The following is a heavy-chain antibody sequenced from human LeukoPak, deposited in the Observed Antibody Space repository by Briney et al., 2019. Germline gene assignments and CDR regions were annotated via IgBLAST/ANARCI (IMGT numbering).Heavy chain of an antibody. D-gene: IGHD2-2*03. CDR1: GLSFSGYY. CDR2: INHSGST. J-gene: IGHJ4*02. Sequence: PSETLSLTGAVYGLSFSGYYWIWIRQPPGKGLEGIGEINHSGSTNYNPSLKSRVTISVDTSKNQFSLKLSSVTAADTAVYYCARAVDIVVVPAANFDYWGQGTMVTVSS. CDR3: ARAVDIVVVPAANFDY. V-gene: IGHV4-34*01.